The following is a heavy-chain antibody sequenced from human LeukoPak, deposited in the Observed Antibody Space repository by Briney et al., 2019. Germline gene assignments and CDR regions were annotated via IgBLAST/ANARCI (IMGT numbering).Heavy chain of an antibody. Sequence: SETLSLTCTVPGGSISSYYWSWIRQPPGKGLEWLGYMHYSGTTNYNPALKSRVTISVDTSKNQFSLKLSSVTAADTAVYYCAATDIAAAGTWLDPWGQGTLVTVSS. CDR1: GGSISSYY. V-gene: IGHV4-59*01. CDR3: AATDIAAAGTWLDP. CDR2: MHYSGTT. D-gene: IGHD6-13*01. J-gene: IGHJ5*02.